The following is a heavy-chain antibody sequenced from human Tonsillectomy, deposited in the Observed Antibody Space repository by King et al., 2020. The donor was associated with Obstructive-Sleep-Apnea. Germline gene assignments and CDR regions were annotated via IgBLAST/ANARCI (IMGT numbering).Heavy chain of an antibody. J-gene: IGHJ4*02. CDR3: AKEGRGGFDY. CDR1: TFTFRTYG. V-gene: IGHV3-30*02. CDR2: IRYDVSNK. Sequence: VQLVESGGGVVQPGRSLRLSCEASTFTFRTYGMHWVRQAPGKGLEWVAFIRYDVSNKYFADSVKGRFTISRDNSKNTLYLQMNNLRADDTAVYYCAKEGRGGFDYWGQGTLVTVSS. D-gene: IGHD3-16*01.